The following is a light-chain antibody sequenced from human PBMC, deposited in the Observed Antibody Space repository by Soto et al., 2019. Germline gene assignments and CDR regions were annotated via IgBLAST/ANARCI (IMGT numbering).Light chain of an antibody. CDR3: QQYGSSPRT. J-gene: IGKJ1*01. CDR1: QSVTSSY. CDR2: SAS. V-gene: IGKV3-20*01. Sequence: ENVLTQSPGTLSLSPGERATLSCRASQSVTSSYLAWYQQKPGQAPRLLIYSASSRATGVPDRFSGSGSATDFTLTISRVEPEDFAVYYCQQYGSSPRTFGQGTKVDIK.